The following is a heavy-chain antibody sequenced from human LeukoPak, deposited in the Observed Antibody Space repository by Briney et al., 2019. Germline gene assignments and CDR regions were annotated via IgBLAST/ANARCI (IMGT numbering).Heavy chain of an antibody. D-gene: IGHD3-10*01. CDR3: AKEGSWAYGSGSEGTFDY. V-gene: IGHV3-23*01. Sequence: GGSLRLSCVDSGFTFRAYWMTWVRQAPGKGLEWVSAISGSGGSTYYVDSVKGRFTISRDTSKNTLYLQMNSLRAEDTAVYYCAKEGSWAYGSGSEGTFDYWGQGTLVTVSS. CDR2: ISGSGGST. CDR1: GFTFRAYW. J-gene: IGHJ4*02.